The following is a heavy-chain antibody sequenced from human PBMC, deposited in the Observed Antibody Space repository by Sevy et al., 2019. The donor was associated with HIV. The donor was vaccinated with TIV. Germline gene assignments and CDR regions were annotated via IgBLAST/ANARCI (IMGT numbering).Heavy chain of an antibody. J-gene: IGHJ4*02. V-gene: IGHV3-21*01. CDR1: GFTFRSYS. Sequence: GGSLRLSCAASGFTFRSYSMNWVRLAPGKGLEWLSSISDDSRYIYYSDSVKGRFTISRANAKSSLYLQMNSLRVEDTAIYYCATDFTIFGVVSGIDYWGQGNLVTVSS. CDR2: ISDDSRYI. CDR3: ATDFTIFGVVSGIDY. D-gene: IGHD3-3*01.